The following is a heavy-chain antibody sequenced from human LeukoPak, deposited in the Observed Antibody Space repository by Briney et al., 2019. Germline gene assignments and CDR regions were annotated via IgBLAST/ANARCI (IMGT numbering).Heavy chain of an antibody. CDR1: GGSFSGYY. V-gene: IGHV4-34*01. J-gene: IGHJ4*02. CDR2: INHSGST. D-gene: IGHD1-26*01. CDR3: ARGLSGSYYFDY. Sequence: SETLSLTCAVYGGSFSGYYWSWIRQPPGKGLEWIGEINHSGSTNYNPSLKSRVTISVDTSKNQFSLKLSSVTAADTAVYYCARGLSGSYYFDYWGQGTLVTVSS.